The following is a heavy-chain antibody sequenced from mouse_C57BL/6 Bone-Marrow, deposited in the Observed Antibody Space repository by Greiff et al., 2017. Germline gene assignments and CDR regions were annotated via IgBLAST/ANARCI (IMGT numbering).Heavy chain of an antibody. Sequence: EVHLVESGGGLVKPGGSLKLSCAASGFTFSSYAMSWVRQTPEKRLEWVATISDGGSYTYYPDNVKGRFTISRDNAKNNLYLQMSHLKSEDTAMYYCARHYDYDGYAMDYWGQGTSVTVSS. V-gene: IGHV5-4*01. CDR3: ARHYDYDGYAMDY. D-gene: IGHD2-4*01. CDR2: ISDGGSYT. J-gene: IGHJ4*01. CDR1: GFTFSSYA.